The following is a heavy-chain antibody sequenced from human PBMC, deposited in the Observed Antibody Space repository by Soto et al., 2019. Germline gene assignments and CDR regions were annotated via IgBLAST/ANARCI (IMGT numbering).Heavy chain of an antibody. J-gene: IGHJ4*02. V-gene: IGHV3-23*05. D-gene: IGHD5-18*01. CDR1: GLTFSTYA. Sequence: GGSLRLPCAASGLTFSTYAMSWVRQAPGKGLEWVSTIDNSGGITYYADSVKGRFTISRDNSKNTLYLQMNSLRAEDTAVYYCAKGGYNYGFLFDCWGQGTLVTVSS. CDR3: AKGGYNYGFLFDC. CDR2: IDNSGGIT.